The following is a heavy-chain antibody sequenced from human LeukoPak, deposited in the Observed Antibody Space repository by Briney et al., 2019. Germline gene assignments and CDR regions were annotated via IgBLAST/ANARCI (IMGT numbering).Heavy chain of an antibody. D-gene: IGHD1-7*01. V-gene: IGHV1-24*01. CDR1: GFTLSDFP. J-gene: IGHJ4*02. CDR2: FDPEDGKT. Sequence: ASVMVSCKVSGFTLSDFPIHWVRQAPGKGLEWIGGFDPEDGKTIYAQKFQGRVTMTEDTSTNTASMEVSSRRSDDTAVYYCASRVRNFPRNYRPRSFDSWGQGTLVTVSS. CDR3: ASRVRNFPRNYRPRSFDS.